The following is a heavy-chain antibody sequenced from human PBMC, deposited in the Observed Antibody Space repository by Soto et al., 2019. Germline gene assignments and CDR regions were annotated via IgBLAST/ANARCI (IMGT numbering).Heavy chain of an antibody. J-gene: IGHJ6*02. V-gene: IGHV4-31*03. CDR2: IYYSGKT. D-gene: IGHD2-2*01. Sequence: QVQLQESGPGLVKPSETLSLTCTVSGDSISRAGYYWSRIRQFTGKGLEWIAHIYYSGKTYYNPSLEGRVTISVDTSANHFSLTVISVTAADTTVYYCAKISLGVVVPAGLSYDPMDVWGQGTTVTVSS. CDR1: GDSISRAGYY. CDR3: AKISLGVVVPAGLSYDPMDV.